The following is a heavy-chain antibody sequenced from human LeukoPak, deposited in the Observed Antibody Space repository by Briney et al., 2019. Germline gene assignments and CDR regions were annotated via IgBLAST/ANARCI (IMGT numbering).Heavy chain of an antibody. Sequence: PGGSLRLYCAASGFTFSSYAMTWVRQAPGKGLEWVSALSGSGGSSYYADSVKGRFTISRGNSNSTLFLQMNSLRAEDTALYYCAKLRGTVATMGYATDYWGQGTLVTVSS. D-gene: IGHD5-12*01. CDR2: LSGSGGSS. V-gene: IGHV3-23*01. CDR1: GFTFSSYA. CDR3: AKLRGTVATMGYATDY. J-gene: IGHJ4*02.